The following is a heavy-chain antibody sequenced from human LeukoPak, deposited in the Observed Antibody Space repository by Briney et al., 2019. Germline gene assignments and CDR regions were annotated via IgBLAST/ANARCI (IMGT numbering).Heavy chain of an antibody. CDR2: SSAYNGDT. CDR1: GYTFTRYG. D-gene: IGHD6-19*01. J-gene: IGHJ4*02. V-gene: IGHV1-18*01. CDR3: ARDPSNSSGWYIFFDF. Sequence: AAVKVSCKASGYTFTRYGITWVRQAPGQGLEWMGWSSAYNGDTKYAQKLQGRGTMTTDTATSTAYTELRRLRSDDTAVYYCARDPSNSSGWYIFFDFWGQGTLVAVSS.